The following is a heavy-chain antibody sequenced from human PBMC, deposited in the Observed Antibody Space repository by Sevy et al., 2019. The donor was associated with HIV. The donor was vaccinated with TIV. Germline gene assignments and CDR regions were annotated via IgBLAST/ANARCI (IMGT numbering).Heavy chain of an antibody. CDR1: GGSISSGNYY. J-gene: IGHJ4*02. CDR3: GGVTIPVARSKTQFSLTLGSVPAADTAVYYCARGSGDCSTTSCYEGVFDY. CDR2: IYTSGST. V-gene: IGHV4-61*02. D-gene: IGHD3-10*01. Sequence: SETLSLTCTVSGGSISSGNYYWSWIRQPAGKGLEWIGRIYTSGSTNYNPSLKSRVTISVDTSKNQFPLQPSTVTAPTTNPPHKGGVTIPVARSKTQFSLTLGSVPAADTAVYYCARGSGDCSTTSCYEGVFDYWGQGTLVTVSS.